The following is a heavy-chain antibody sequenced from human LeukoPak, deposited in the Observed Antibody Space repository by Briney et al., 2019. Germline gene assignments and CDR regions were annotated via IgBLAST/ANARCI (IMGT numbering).Heavy chain of an antibody. V-gene: IGHV1-8*02. CDR3: ARAASYGDYDY. Sequence: ASVKVSCKASGGTFSSYAISWVRQATGQGLEWMGWMNPNSGNTGYAQKFQGRVTMTRNTSISTAYMELSSLRSEDTAVYYCARAASYGDYDYWGQGTLVTVSS. CDR2: MNPNSGNT. J-gene: IGHJ4*02. D-gene: IGHD4-17*01. CDR1: GGTFSSYA.